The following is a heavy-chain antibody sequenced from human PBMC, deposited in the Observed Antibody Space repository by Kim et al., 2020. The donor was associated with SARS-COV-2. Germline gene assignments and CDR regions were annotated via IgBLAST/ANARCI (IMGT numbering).Heavy chain of an antibody. CDR3: ARKGGAGIAVAGTFDP. V-gene: IGHV1-2*02. CDR2: INPNSGGT. CDR1: GYTFTGYY. Sequence: ASVKVSCKASGYTFTGYYMHWVRQAPGQGLEWMGWINPNSGGTNYAQKFQGRVTMTRDTSISTAYMELSRLRSDDTAVYYCARKGGAGIAVAGTFDPWGQGPLVTVSS. D-gene: IGHD6-19*01. J-gene: IGHJ5*02.